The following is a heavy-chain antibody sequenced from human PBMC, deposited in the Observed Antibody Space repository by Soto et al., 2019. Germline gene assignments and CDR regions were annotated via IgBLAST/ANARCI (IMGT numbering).Heavy chain of an antibody. J-gene: IGHJ5*01. CDR1: GFTFTNYA. D-gene: IGHD6-6*01. V-gene: IGHV3-23*01. Sequence: GGSLRLSCTASGFTFTNYAMSWARQAPGKGLEWVSTISGSGVRTYYADSVKGRFTISRDNSKNTLDLQMNSLRAEDTAIYYCAKDHAREQFVRGENWFDSWGQGTLVTVSS. CDR2: ISGSGVRT. CDR3: AKDHAREQFVRGENWFDS.